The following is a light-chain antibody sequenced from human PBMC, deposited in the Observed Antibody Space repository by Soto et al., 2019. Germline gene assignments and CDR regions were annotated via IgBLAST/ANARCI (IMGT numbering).Light chain of an antibody. CDR2: EVS. CDR1: NNVISFFNY. V-gene: IGLV2-14*01. J-gene: IGLJ1*01. CDR3: NSYTSSNTLV. Sequence: QSVLTHPASVSGSLGQSITISCTATNNVISFFNYVSWYQQHSGKAPILIIYEVSSRPSGVSNRFSGSRSVNTPSLTISGLHTEDEADYYCNSYTSSNTLVFGTGTKATVL.